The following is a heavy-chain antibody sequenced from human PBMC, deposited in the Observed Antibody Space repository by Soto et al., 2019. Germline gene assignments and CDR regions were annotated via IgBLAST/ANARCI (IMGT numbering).Heavy chain of an antibody. D-gene: IGHD3-9*01. Sequence: GGSLRLSCAASGFTFSTYGMHWVRQAPGEGLEWVAVISYDGSNKYYADSVQGRFTISRDNSKNTLYLQMDSLRAEDTAVYYCAKGHYASPYYFSAYCGNYTLFTLAAVTLFSGGSLRLSCAASGFTFSSYGMHW. CDR2: ISYDGSNK. CDR1: GFTFSTYG. CDR3: AKGHYASPYYFSAYCGNYTLFTLAAVTLFSGGSLRLSCAASGFTFSSYGMH. J-gene: IGHJ1*01. V-gene: IGHV3-30*18.